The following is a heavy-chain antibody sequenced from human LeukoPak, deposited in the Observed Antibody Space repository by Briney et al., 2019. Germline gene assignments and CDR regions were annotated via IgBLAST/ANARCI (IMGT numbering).Heavy chain of an antibody. CDR2: IYYSGST. V-gene: IGHV4-31*03. D-gene: IGHD3-22*01. CDR1: GDSISSGGYY. J-gene: IGHJ6*02. Sequence: SETLSLTCTVSGDSISSGGYYWSWIPQHPGKGLEWIGYIYYSGSTYYNPSLKSRVTISVDTSKNQFYLKLSSVTAADTAVYYCARDTGLNYYYGMDVWGQGTTVTVSS. CDR3: ARDTGLNYYYGMDV.